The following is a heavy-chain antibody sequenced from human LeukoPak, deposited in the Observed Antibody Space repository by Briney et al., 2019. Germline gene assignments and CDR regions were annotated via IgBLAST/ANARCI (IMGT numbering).Heavy chain of an antibody. CDR3: AKSSGRSATSKYYFDY. V-gene: IGHV3-30*02. CDR1: GFTFSSYG. J-gene: IGHJ4*02. Sequence: PGGSLRLSXAASGFTFSSYGMHWVRQAPGKGLEWVAFIRYDGSNKYYADSVKGRFTISRDNSKNTLYLQMNSLRAEDTAVYYCAKSSGRSATSKYYFDYWGQGTLVTVSS. CDR2: IRYDGSNK. D-gene: IGHD6-19*01.